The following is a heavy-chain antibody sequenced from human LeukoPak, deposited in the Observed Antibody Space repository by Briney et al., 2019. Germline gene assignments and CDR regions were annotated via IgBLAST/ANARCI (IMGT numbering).Heavy chain of an antibody. CDR2: IVVGSGNT. D-gene: IGHD3-3*01. CDR3: ASERSSYYDFWSGYQLSYYFDY. Sequence: ASVKVSCKASGFTFTSSAMQWVRQARGQRLEWIGWIVVGSGNTNYAQKFQGRVTITADKSTSTAYMELSSLRSEDTAVYYCASERSSYYDFWSGYQLSYYFDYWGQGTLVTVSS. V-gene: IGHV1-58*02. CDR1: GFTFTSSA. J-gene: IGHJ4*02.